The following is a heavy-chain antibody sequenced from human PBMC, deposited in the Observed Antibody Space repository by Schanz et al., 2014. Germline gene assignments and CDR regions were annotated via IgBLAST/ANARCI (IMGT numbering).Heavy chain of an antibody. CDR2: IGNGGVTI. J-gene: IGHJ4*02. Sequence: EVQLVESGGGLVQPGGSLRLSCAASGFNFSSYSLNWVRQAPGKGLEWVSYIGNGGVTIYYADSVKGRFTISRDNSKNALYLQMNSLRAEDTAVYYCAKVRYSSGWRGDYFDEWGQGTLVTVAS. CDR1: GFNFSSYS. D-gene: IGHD6-25*01. V-gene: IGHV3-48*04. CDR3: AKVRYSSGWRGDYFDE.